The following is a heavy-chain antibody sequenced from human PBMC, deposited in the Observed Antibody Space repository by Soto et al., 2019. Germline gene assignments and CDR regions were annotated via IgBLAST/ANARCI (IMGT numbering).Heavy chain of an antibody. CDR3: AREAAGILNWFDP. D-gene: IGHD6-25*01. V-gene: IGHV4-31*03. Sequence: QVQLQESGPGLVKPSQTLSLTCTVSGGSISSGGYYWSWIRQHPGKGLEWIGYIYHSGSTYYNPSLQSGVTMSVDTSKNPVSLKVSSVTAADTAVYYCAREAAGILNWFDPWGQGTLVTVSS. CDR2: IYHSGST. CDR1: GGSISSGGYY. J-gene: IGHJ5*02.